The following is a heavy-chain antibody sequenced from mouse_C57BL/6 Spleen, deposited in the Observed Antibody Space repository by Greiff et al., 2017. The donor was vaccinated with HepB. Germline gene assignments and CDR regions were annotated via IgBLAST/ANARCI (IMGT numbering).Heavy chain of an antibody. Sequence: QVQLQQPGAELVKPGASVKMSCKASGYTFTSYWITWVKQRPGQGLEWIGDIYPGSGSTNYNEKFKSKATLTVDTSSSTAYMQLSSLTSEDSAVYYCARPSTMITTRCVDYSGQGTTLTVSS. D-gene: IGHD2-4*01. J-gene: IGHJ2*01. CDR1: GYTFTSYW. V-gene: IGHV1-55*01. CDR3: ARPSTMITTRCVDY. CDR2: IYPGSGST.